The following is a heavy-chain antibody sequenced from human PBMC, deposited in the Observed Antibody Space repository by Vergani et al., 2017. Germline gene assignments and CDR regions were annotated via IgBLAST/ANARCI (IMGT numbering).Heavy chain of an antibody. CDR2: IYTSGST. V-gene: IGHV4-61*02. D-gene: IGHD1-1*01. CDR3: ARAGGYYYYYMDV. CDR1: GGSISSGSYY. Sequence: QVQLQESGPGLVKPSQTLSLTCTVSGGSISSGSYYWSWIRQPAGKGLEWIGRIYTSGSTNYNPSLKSRVTISVDTSKNQFSLKLSSVTAADTAVYYCARAGGYYYYYMDVWGKGTTVTVSS. J-gene: IGHJ6*03.